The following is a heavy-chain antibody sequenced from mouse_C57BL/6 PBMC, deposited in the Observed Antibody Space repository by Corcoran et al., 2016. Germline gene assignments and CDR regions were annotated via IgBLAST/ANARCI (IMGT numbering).Heavy chain of an antibody. V-gene: IGHV9-3*01. CDR1: GYTFTTYG. D-gene: IGHD2-3*01. CDR3: AKLGRLLRYYAMDY. CDR2: INTYSGVP. J-gene: IGHJ4*01. Sequence: QIQLVQSGPELKKPGETVKISCKASGYTFTTYGMSWVKQAPGKGLKWMGWINTYSGVPTYADDFKGRFAFSLETSASTAYLQINNLKNEDTATYFYAKLGRLLRYYAMDYWGQGTSVTVSS.